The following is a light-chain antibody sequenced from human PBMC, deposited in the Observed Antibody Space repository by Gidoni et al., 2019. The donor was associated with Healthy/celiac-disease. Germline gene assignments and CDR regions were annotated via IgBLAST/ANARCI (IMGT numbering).Light chain of an antibody. CDR1: QSISSW. Sequence: DIQMPHPPSTLSASVGDRVTITCRASQSISSWLAWYQQKPGKAPKLLIYDASSLESGVPSRFSGSGSGTEFTLTISSLQPDDFATYYCQQYNSYPVTFGQGTKLEIK. CDR2: DAS. V-gene: IGKV1-5*01. J-gene: IGKJ2*01. CDR3: QQYNSYPVT.